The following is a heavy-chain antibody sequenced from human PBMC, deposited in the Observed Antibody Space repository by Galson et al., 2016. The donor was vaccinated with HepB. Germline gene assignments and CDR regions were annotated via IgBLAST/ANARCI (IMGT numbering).Heavy chain of an antibody. D-gene: IGHD6-25*01. CDR2: ISFDGSNR. V-gene: IGHV3-30-3*01. J-gene: IGHJ3*01. CDR1: GFRFNTYP. CDR3: ARHRLPRGTDPFDF. Sequence: SLRLSCAASGFRFNTYPMHWVRQAPGKGLEWLAVISFDGSNRDYANSVKGRFTISRDNSKNTLFLQMNDLRVEDTAVLYCARHRLPRGTDPFDFWGQGTMVTVSP.